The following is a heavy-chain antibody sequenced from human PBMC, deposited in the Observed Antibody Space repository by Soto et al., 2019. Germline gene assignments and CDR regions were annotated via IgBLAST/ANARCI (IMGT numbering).Heavy chain of an antibody. CDR2: IYYSGST. CDR3: AKLGAHYPALDS. CDR1: GGCFSGYY. V-gene: IGHV4-59*01. D-gene: IGHD1-7*01. J-gene: IGHJ4*02. Sequence: PSETLSLTCAVYGGCFSGYYWSWIRQPPGKGLEWIGYIYYSGSTNYNPSLKSRVTISVDTSKNQFSLKLSSVTAADTAVYYCAKLGAHYPALDSWGRGTLVT.